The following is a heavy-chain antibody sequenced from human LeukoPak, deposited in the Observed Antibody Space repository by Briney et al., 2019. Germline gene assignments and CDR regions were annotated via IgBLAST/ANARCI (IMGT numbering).Heavy chain of an antibody. J-gene: IGHJ4*02. Sequence: GGSLRLSCAASGFTFSSYGMSWVRQAPGKGLEWVSAISGSGGSTYYADSVKGRFTISRDNSKNTLYLQMNSLRAEDTAVYYCATDPDYYDSSGYYDYWGQGTLVTVSS. D-gene: IGHD3-22*01. CDR2: ISGSGGST. CDR1: GFTFSSYG. V-gene: IGHV3-23*01. CDR3: ATDPDYYDSSGYYDY.